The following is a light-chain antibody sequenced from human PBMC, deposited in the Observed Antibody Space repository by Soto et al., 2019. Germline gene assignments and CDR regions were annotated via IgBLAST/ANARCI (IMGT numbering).Light chain of an antibody. J-gene: IGKJ1*01. CDR3: QQYNSQWT. V-gene: IGKV1-39*01. CDR2: GAS. CDR1: QSINTF. Sequence: DIQVTQSPSSLSASVGDRVTITCRASQSINTFLNWYQQRPGKAPNLLIYGASNLQSGVPSRFSGSGSGTDFTLTISSLQPDDFATYYCQQYNSQWTFGQGTKVDIK.